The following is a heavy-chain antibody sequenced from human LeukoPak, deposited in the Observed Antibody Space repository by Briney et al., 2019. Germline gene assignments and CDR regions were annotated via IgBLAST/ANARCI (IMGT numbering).Heavy chain of an antibody. Sequence: SETLSLTRGVSGGAVSITNWRTWIRQPPGKGLEWIGEVHLDGRTNFNPSLKSRLTMSVDLSKNHVSLKLTSVTAADTAVYYCARECYFYRRLDFSGQGTLVTVSS. V-gene: IGHV4-4*02. CDR3: ARECYFYRRLDF. D-gene: IGHD2-15*01. CDR2: VHLDGRT. J-gene: IGHJ4*01. CDR1: GGAVSITNW.